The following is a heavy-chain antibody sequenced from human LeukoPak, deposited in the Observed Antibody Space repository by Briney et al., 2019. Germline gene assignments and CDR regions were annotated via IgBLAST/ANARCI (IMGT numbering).Heavy chain of an antibody. Sequence: GGSLRLSCAASGFTVSSNYMSWVRQAPGKGLEWVSVIYSGGSTYYADSVKGRFTISRDNSKNTLYLQMNSLRAEDTAVYYCARDLVHSAPATVTTNYWGQGTLVTASS. J-gene: IGHJ4*02. CDR3: ARDLVHSAPATVTTNY. CDR2: IYSGGST. V-gene: IGHV3-66*02. D-gene: IGHD4-11*01. CDR1: GFTVSSNY.